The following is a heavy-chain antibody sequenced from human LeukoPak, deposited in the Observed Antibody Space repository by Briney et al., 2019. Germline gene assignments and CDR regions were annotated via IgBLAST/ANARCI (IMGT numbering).Heavy chain of an antibody. J-gene: IGHJ5*02. CDR1: GGSITSGRYY. CDR2: VSYSGTT. V-gene: IGHV4-31*03. Sequence: NPSQTLSLTCTLSGGSITSGRYYWTCNPPHPQRDLEWIGYVSYSGTTNYNSSLKSRLTISADTSKNQFYLRLTSVTAADTAVYYCARDPRGDITGTTFDRWGQGTLVTVSS. CDR3: ARDPRGDITGTTFDR. D-gene: IGHD1-20*01.